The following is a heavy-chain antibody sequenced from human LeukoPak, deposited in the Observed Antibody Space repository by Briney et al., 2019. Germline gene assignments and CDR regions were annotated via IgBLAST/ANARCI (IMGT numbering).Heavy chain of an antibody. CDR3: HMVRGGGYSDY. J-gene: IGHJ4*02. CDR2: IDHSGST. V-gene: IGHV4-34*01. CDR1: GGSFSGHY. Sequence: SETLSLTCAVYGGSFSGHYWSCIRQPPGKGLEWIGEIDHSGSTNYNPSLKSRVTISLDTSKNQFSLNLTSVTAADTAVYYCHMVRGGGYSDYWGQGTLVTVSS. D-gene: IGHD3-10*01.